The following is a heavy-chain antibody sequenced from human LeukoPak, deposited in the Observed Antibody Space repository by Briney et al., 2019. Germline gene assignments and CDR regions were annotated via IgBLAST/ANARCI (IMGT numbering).Heavy chain of an antibody. Sequence: SETLSLTCTVSGGSISSYYWSWIRQPAGKGLEWIGRVYTSGSTNYNPSLKRRVTISVDTSKNQFSLKLSSVTAADTAVYYCARGVVSWAGENRFDPWGQGTLVTVSS. CDR1: GGSISSYY. CDR3: ARGVVSWAGENRFDP. CDR2: VYTSGST. D-gene: IGHD2-15*01. V-gene: IGHV4-4*07. J-gene: IGHJ5*02.